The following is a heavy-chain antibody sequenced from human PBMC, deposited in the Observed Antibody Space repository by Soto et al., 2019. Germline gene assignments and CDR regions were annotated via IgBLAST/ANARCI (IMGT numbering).Heavy chain of an antibody. D-gene: IGHD6-13*01. CDR1: GYSFTSHY. J-gene: IGHJ4*02. CDR2: INPSGGST. CDR3: ARDISSSGSGPFDY. Sequence: VKVSCKAIGYSFTSHYIHWVRQAPGQGLEWMGIINPSGGSTSYAQKFQGRVTMTRDTSTSTVYMELSSLRSEDTAVYYCARDISSSGSGPFDYWGQGTQVTVSS. V-gene: IGHV1-46*03.